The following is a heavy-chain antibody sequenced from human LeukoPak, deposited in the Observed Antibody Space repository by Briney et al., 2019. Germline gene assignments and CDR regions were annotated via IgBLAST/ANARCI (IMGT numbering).Heavy chain of an antibody. D-gene: IGHD3-16*01. V-gene: IGHV1-18*01. CDR1: GYTFTSYG. J-gene: IGHJ4*02. Sequence: ASVKVSCKASGYTFTSYGISWVRQAPGQGLEWMGWISAYNGNTNYAQKLQGRVTMTEDTSTDTAYMELSSLRSEDTAVYYCATVPRDYVWGFTDYWGQGTLVTVSS. CDR3: ATVPRDYVWGFTDY. CDR2: ISAYNGNT.